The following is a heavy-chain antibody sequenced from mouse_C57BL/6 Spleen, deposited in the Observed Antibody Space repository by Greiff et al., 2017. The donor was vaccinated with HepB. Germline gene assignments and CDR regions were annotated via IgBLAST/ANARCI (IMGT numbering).Heavy chain of an antibody. V-gene: IGHV1-50*01. D-gene: IGHD2-3*01. J-gene: IGHJ3*01. CDR3: ARGYDGYYGAWFAY. CDR1: GYTFTSYW. CDR2: IDPSDSYT. Sequence: QVQLQQPGAELVKPGASVKLSCKASGYTFTSYWMQWVKQRPGQGLEWIGEIDPSDSYTNYNQKFKGKATLTVDTSSSTAYMQLSSLTSEDSAVYYCARGYDGYYGAWFAYWGQGTLVTVSA.